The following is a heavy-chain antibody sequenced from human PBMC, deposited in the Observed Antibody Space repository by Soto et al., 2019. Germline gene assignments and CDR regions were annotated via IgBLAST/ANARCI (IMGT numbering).Heavy chain of an antibody. D-gene: IGHD1-1*01. Sequence: LSCAVSGFICSSYDMSWVRQAPGKGLEWVSTILVGGSTHYEDSVKGRFTISRDTSKNTVYLQMNSLTAGDTAFYYCAKATATSGGAFEIYGQGTMVTVS. J-gene: IGHJ3*02. V-gene: IGHV3-23*01. CDR2: ILVGGST. CDR3: AKATATSGGAFEI. CDR1: GFICSSYD.